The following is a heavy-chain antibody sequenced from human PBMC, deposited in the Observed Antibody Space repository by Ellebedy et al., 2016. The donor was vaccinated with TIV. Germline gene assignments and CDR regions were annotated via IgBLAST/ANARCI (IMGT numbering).Heavy chain of an antibody. V-gene: IGHV3-13*01. J-gene: IGHJ6*02. CDR2: IGTAGDT. CDR3: ARASNGMDV. CDR1: GFTFSSYW. Sequence: GESLKISCAASGFTFSSYWMHWVRQATGKGLEWVSTIGTAGDTYYPGYVKGRFTISRENAKNSLYLQMNSLRAGETAVYYCARASNGMDVWGQGTTVTVSS.